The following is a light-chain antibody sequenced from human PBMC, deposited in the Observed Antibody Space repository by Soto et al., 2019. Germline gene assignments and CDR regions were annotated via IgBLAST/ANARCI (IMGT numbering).Light chain of an antibody. J-gene: IGKJ4*01. CDR3: QQYDSLPLT. CDR2: DAT. V-gene: IGKV1-33*01. Sequence: DLKMTQFPSSLAASVGDRVTITCQASQDVKKYVDWYQQKPGKAPKLLIYDATNLETGVPSRFSGTRSGTDFTFTISSLQPEDFATYYCQQYDSLPLTFGGGTKVEIK. CDR1: QDVKKY.